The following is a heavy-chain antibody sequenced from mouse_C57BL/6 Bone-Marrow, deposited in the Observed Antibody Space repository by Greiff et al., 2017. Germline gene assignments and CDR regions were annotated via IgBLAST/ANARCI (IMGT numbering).Heavy chain of an antibody. D-gene: IGHD1-1*01. V-gene: IGHV1-81*01. CDR2: IYPRSGNT. Sequence: QVQLKEPGAELAWPGASVQLSCKASGYNFTSYGISWVKQRTGQGLEWIGKIYPRSGNTSYNEKFKGKATLTADKSSCTAYMELRSLTSDDSAVYFGASRDYYVSSFDYWGQGTTLTVTS. CDR3: ASRDYYVSSFDY. J-gene: IGHJ2*01. CDR1: GYNFTSYG.